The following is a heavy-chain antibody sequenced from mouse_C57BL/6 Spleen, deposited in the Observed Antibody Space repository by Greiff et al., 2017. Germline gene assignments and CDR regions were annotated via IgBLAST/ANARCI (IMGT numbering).Heavy chain of an antibody. Sequence: EVQLQQSGPELVKPGASVKISCKASGYTFTDYYMNWVKQSHGKSLEWTGDINPNNGGTSYNQKFKGKATLTVDKSSSTAYMELRSLTSEDSAVYYCARNLDSSGYWFAYWGQGTLGTVSA. J-gene: IGHJ3*01. CDR3: ARNLDSSGYWFAY. CDR2: INPNNGGT. V-gene: IGHV1-26*01. D-gene: IGHD3-2*02. CDR1: GYTFTDYY.